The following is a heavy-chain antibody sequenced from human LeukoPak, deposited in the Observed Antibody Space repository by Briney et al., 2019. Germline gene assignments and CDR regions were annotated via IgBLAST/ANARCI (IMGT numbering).Heavy chain of an antibody. D-gene: IGHD6-6*01. Sequence: SETLSLTCVVSGYSISIGYYWGWIRQPPGKGLEWIGSIYHSGSTYYNPSLKSRVTISVDTSKTQFSLKLSSVTAADTAVYYCASYEYSSSWVNYFDYWGQGTLVTVSS. CDR3: ASYEYSSSWVNYFDY. CDR1: GYSISIGYY. J-gene: IGHJ4*02. CDR2: IYHSGST. V-gene: IGHV4-38-2*01.